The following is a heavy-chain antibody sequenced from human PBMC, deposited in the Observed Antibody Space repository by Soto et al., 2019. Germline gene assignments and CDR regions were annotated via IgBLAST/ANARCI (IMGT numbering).Heavy chain of an antibody. CDR1: GFTFSSYG. CDR3: ARGRDMVRGVIRPFDY. Sequence: HPGGSLRLSCAASGFTFSSYGMHWVRQAPGKGLEWVAVIWYDGSNKYYADSVKGRFTISRDNSKNTLYLQMNSLRAEDTAVYYCARGRDMVRGVIRPFDYWGQGTLVTVSS. CDR2: IWYDGSNK. V-gene: IGHV3-33*01. D-gene: IGHD3-10*01. J-gene: IGHJ4*02.